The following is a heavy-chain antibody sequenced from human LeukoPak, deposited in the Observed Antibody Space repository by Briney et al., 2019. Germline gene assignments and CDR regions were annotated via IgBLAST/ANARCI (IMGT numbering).Heavy chain of an antibody. CDR1: GFTFSTYS. CDR2: ISSSTTYM. V-gene: IGHV3-21*01. Sequence: PGGSLRLSCAASGFTFSTYSMNWVRQAPGKGLEWVSYISSSTTYMYYADSVKGRFTISRDNAKNSLYLQMNSLRAEDTSVYYCARDRGYCSGGSCYSNAFDIWGQGTMVTVSS. CDR3: ARDRGYCSGGSCYSNAFDI. J-gene: IGHJ3*02. D-gene: IGHD2-15*01.